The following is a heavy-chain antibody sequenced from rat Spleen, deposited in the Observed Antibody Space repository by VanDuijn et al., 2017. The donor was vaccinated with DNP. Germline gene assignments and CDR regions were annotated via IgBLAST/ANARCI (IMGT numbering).Heavy chain of an antibody. J-gene: IGHJ2*01. CDR3: VRWNSGHFDY. CDR2: ISTSGGTT. Sequence: EVQLVESGGGLVQPGRSLKLSCAASGFTFNYHDMAWVRQTPTRGLEWVASISTSGGTTYYRDSVKGRFTVSRDNAKSTLYLQMNSLRSEDMATYYCVRWNSGHFDYWGQGVMVTVSS. V-gene: IGHV5-25*01. D-gene: IGHD4-3*01. CDR1: GFTFNYHD.